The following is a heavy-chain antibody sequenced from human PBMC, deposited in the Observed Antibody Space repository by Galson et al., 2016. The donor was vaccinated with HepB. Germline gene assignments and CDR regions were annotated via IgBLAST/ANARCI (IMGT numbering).Heavy chain of an antibody. CDR1: GFTFSTYN. CDR3: ARDFGYCSSTSCYKGGLFYYYGMDV. V-gene: IGHV3-21*01. D-gene: IGHD2-2*02. J-gene: IGHJ6*02. Sequence: LRLSCAASGFTFSTYNMNWVRQAPGKGLEWVSSISNSNSYIYYTDSVKGRFTISRDNAKNSLYLQMNSLRAEDTAVYYCARDFGYCSSTSCYKGGLFYYYGMDVWGQGTRSPSP. CDR2: ISNSNSYI.